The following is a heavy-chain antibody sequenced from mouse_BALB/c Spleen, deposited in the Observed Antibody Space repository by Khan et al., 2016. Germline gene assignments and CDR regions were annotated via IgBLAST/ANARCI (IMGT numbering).Heavy chain of an antibody. D-gene: IGHD1-1*01. CDR3: ASACSYECLTY. V-gene: IGHV4-1*02. Sequence: EVQLVQSGAGLVHPGGSLKLSCAVSGFDVSRYWMSWVRQAPGKGLEWIGVINPDSYTINYTPSLKDKFIISRDNAKNKLYLQMTKVTPEDTALYYCASACSYECLTYWGRGTLVTLSA. CDR2: INPDSYTI. CDR1: GFDVSRYW. J-gene: IGHJ3*01.